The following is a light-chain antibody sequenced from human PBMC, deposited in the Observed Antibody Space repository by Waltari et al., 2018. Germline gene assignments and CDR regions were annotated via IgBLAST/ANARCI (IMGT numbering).Light chain of an antibody. Sequence: QSALTQPASVSGSPGQSITISCPGTSSAVGNYNLVSWYQHHPGKVPKLMIYEVTKRPSGISNRFSGSKSGNTASLTISGLQAEDEGDYYCCSYAGSRIVVFGGGTKMTVL. J-gene: IGLJ2*01. V-gene: IGLV2-23*02. CDR2: EVT. CDR3: CSYAGSRIVV. CDR1: SSAVGNYNL.